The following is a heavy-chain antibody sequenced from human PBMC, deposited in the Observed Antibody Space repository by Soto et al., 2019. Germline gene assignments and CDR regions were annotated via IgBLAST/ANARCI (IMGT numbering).Heavy chain of an antibody. J-gene: IGHJ5*02. Sequence: VASVKVSCKASGYTFTSNDIYWLRQAPGQGLEWMGWMNPKSGKTGFAQKFQDRLRLTSNTSITTAYMDLTGLMFEDTAVYYCARGRPGGGVKRSWFDPWGQGTLVTVSS. V-gene: IGHV1-8*01. CDR1: GYTFTSND. CDR2: MNPKSGKT. D-gene: IGHD2-8*01. CDR3: ARGRPGGGVKRSWFDP.